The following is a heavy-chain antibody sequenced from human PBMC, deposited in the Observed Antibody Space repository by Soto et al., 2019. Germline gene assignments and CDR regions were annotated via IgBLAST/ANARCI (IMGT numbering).Heavy chain of an antibody. CDR2: IYNGGTT. J-gene: IGHJ5*02. CDR1: GGSVSSYY. V-gene: IGHV4-59*02. CDR3: ASGGPSSKCLDP. Sequence: SETLSLTCTVSGGSVSSYYWSWVRQPPGKRPEWIAYIYNGGTTNYNPSLKSRLTISLDTSKNQFSLKLSSVTAADTAVYFCASGGPSSKCLDPWGQGIQVTVSS.